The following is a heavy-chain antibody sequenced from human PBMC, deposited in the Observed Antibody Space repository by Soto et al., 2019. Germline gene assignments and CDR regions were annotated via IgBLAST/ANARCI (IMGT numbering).Heavy chain of an antibody. CDR3: ARVVPDNIVLMVYAMNYYGMDV. D-gene: IGHD2-8*01. J-gene: IGHJ6*02. Sequence: SVKVSCKASGCTFSSYAISCVRQAPGQVLEWMGGIIPIFGTANYAQKFQGRVTMTRDTSISTAYMELSRLRSDDTAVYYCARVVPDNIVLMVYAMNYYGMDVWGQGTTVTVSS. CDR1: GCTFSSYA. V-gene: IGHV1-69*05. CDR2: IIPIFGTA.